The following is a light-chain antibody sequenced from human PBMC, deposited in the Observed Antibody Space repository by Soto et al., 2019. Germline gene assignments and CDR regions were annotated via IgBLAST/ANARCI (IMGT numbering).Light chain of an antibody. Sequence: EIVLTQSPGTLSLSPGERATLSCKVSQTINTAYLAWYQQKPAQAPRLLIYTTSRRATGIPDRFSGSGSGTDFYLTISALEPEDFAVYYCPLYDNSPRYTFGQGTKLEIK. CDR3: PLYDNSPRYT. J-gene: IGKJ2*01. V-gene: IGKV3-20*01. CDR1: QTINTAY. CDR2: TTS.